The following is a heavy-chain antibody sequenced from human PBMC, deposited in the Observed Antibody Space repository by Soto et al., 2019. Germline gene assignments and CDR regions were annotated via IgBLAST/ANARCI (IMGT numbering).Heavy chain of an antibody. CDR1: GGSISSYY. V-gene: IGHV4-59*01. D-gene: IGHD3-3*01. CDR3: ARVGYYDFWSGYPPPYYYYGMDV. J-gene: IGHJ6*02. Sequence: SETLSLTCTVSGGSISSYYWSWIRQPPGKGLEWIGYIYYSGSTNYNPSLKSRVTISVDTSKNQFSLKLSSVTAADTAVYYCARVGYYDFWSGYPPPYYYYGMDVWGQGTTVTVSS. CDR2: IYYSGST.